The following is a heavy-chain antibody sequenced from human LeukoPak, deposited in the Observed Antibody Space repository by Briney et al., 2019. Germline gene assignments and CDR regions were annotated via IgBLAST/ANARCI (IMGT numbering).Heavy chain of an antibody. CDR3: AKDPYGTRYFDY. CDR2: LSGSGYNT. D-gene: IGHD2-2*01. J-gene: IGHJ4*02. V-gene: IGHV3-23*01. Sequence: GGSLRLSCAASGFTFSSHALSWVRQAPGKGLEWVSSLSGSGYNTYYADSVKGRFTISRDNSKNTVYLQMNSLRAEDTAVYYYAKDPYGTRYFDYWGQGTLVTVSS. CDR1: GFTFSSHA.